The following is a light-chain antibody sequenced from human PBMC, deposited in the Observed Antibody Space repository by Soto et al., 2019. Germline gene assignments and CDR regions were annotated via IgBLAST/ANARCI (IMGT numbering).Light chain of an antibody. V-gene: IGKV1-6*01. CDR1: QGIRND. CDR3: LQDSIYPWT. Sequence: AIQMTESPSSLSASLGHRLTLTCRASQGIRNDLGWYQQKPGKAPKILIYAASSLQSGVPSRFSGRGSGTDFTLTISSLQPEDFATYYCLQDSIYPWTFGQGTKVDIK. CDR2: AAS. J-gene: IGKJ1*01.